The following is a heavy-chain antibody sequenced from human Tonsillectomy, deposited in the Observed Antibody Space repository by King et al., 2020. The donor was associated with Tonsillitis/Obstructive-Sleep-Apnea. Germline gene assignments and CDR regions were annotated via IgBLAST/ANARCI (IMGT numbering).Heavy chain of an antibody. CDR2: ISSSSSYI. Sequence: EVQLVESGGGLVKPGGSLRLSCAASGFTFGSYSMNWVRQDPGKGQGWVSSISSSSSYIYYADSVKGRFTISRDNAKNSLYLQMNSLRAEDTAVYYCARDRYFDYWGQGTLVTVSS. J-gene: IGHJ4*02. CDR3: ARDRYFDY. V-gene: IGHV3-21*01. CDR1: GFTFGSYS.